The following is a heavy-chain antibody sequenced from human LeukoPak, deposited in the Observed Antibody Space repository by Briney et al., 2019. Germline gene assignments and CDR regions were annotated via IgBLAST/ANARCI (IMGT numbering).Heavy chain of an antibody. D-gene: IGHD3-9*01. CDR2: IYYSGST. V-gene: IGHV4-39*07. CDR3: ARAPDYYNALTGYYPSDAFDI. CDR1: GDSISSSSSY. J-gene: IGHJ3*02. Sequence: SETLSLTCTVSGDSISSSSSYWGWIRQPPGEGLEWIGSIYYSGSTYYNTSLKSRVTISVDTSKNQFSLKLTSVTAADTAVYYCARAPDYYNALTGYYPSDAFDIWGQGTIVTVSS.